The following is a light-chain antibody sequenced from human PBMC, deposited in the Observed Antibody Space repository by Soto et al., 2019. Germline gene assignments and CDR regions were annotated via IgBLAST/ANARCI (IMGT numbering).Light chain of an antibody. CDR1: QSVSSSY. J-gene: IGKJ1*01. V-gene: IGKV3-20*01. CDR3: QQYATSPGT. CDR2: GAS. Sequence: IVLTQSSGTLSLSQGARASLSCRASQSVSSSYLAWYQQKPGQAPRLLIYGASSRATGIPDRFSGSGSGTDFTLTISGLEPEDFAVYYCQQYATSPGTFGQGTKVDIK.